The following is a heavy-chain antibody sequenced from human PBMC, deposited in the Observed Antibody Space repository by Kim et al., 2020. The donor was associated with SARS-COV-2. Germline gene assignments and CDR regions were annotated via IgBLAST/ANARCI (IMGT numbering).Heavy chain of an antibody. D-gene: IGHD4-17*01. J-gene: IGHJ5*02. CDR2: IRSKANSYAT. CDR1: GFTFSGSA. CDR3: TSLGDYGDYKASLT. V-gene: IGHV3-73*01. Sequence: GGSLRLSCAASGFTFSGSAMHWVRQASGKGLEWVGRIRSKANSYATAYAASVRGRFTISRDDSKNTAYLQMNSLKTEDTAVYYCTSLGDYGDYKASLTWGQGTLVTVSS.